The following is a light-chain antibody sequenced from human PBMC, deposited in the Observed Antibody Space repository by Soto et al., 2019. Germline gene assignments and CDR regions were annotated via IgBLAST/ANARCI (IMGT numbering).Light chain of an antibody. J-gene: IGKJ1*01. CDR3: QKYDSAPRT. Sequence: DIQMTQSPSSLSATVGDRVTITCRASQGIDRWLAWYQQKPGKAPKVLIYAASSLRSGVPSRFSGSGSGTDFTFTISSLQPEDFATYYCQKYDSAPRTFGQGTKVDIK. CDR1: QGIDRW. CDR2: AAS. V-gene: IGKV1-12*01.